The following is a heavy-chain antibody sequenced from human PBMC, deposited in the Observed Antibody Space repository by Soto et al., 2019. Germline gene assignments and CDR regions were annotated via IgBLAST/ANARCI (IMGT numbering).Heavy chain of an antibody. V-gene: IGHV3-9*01. Sequence: EVQLVESGGGLVQPGRSLRLSCAASGFTFDDYAMHWVRQAPGKGLEWVSGISWNSGSIGYADSVKGRFTISRDNAKNSLYLQMNSLRAEDTALYYCAKDRRILYSGGMDVWGQGTTVTVSS. D-gene: IGHD2-8*01. CDR3: AKDRRILYSGGMDV. CDR1: GFTFDDYA. CDR2: ISWNSGSI. J-gene: IGHJ6*02.